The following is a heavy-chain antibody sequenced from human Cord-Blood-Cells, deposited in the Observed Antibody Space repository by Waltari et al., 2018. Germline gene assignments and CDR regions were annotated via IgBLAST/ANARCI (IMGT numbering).Heavy chain of an antibody. Sequence: QVQLQESGPGLVKPSETMSLTCTVSGGSISSYYWSWIRQPAGKGLEWIGRIYTSGSTNYNPSLKSRVTMSVDTSKNQFSLKLSSVTAADTAVYYCARLLSSSWYWYFDLWGRGTLVTVSS. CDR3: ARLLSSSWYWYFDL. CDR2: IYTSGST. D-gene: IGHD6-13*01. J-gene: IGHJ2*01. V-gene: IGHV4-4*07. CDR1: GGSISSYY.